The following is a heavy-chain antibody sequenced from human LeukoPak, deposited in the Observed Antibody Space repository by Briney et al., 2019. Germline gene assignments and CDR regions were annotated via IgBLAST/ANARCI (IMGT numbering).Heavy chain of an antibody. V-gene: IGHV3-11*06. CDR2: ISSSSSYT. CDR1: GFTFSDYY. Sequence: GGSLRLSCAASGFTFSDYYMSWIRQAPGKGLEWVSYISSSSSYTNYADSVKGRFTISRDNAKNSLYLQMNSLRAGDTAVYYCARGYSSSWYPKNWFDPWGQGTLVTVSS. CDR3: ARGYSSSWYPKNWFDP. D-gene: IGHD6-13*01. J-gene: IGHJ5*02.